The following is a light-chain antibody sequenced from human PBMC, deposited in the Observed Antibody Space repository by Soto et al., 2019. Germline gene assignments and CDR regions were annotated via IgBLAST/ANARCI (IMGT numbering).Light chain of an antibody. CDR2: EVS. V-gene: IGLV2-8*01. CDR1: SSDVGGYNY. CDR3: ISYAGSNLLYV. Sequence: QSVLTQPPSASGSPGQSVTISCTGTSSDVGGYNYVSWCQQHPGKAPKLMIYEVSKRPSGVPDRFSGSKSGNTASLTVSGLQAEDEADYYCISYAGSNLLYVFGTGTKVTVL. J-gene: IGLJ1*01.